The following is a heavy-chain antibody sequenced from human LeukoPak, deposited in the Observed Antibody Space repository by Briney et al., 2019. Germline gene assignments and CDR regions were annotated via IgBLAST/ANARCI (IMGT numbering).Heavy chain of an antibody. V-gene: IGHV4-59*01. CDR1: GGTISSYY. CDR2: IYYSGST. D-gene: IGHD3-22*01. J-gene: IGHJ4*02. Sequence: SETLSLTCTVSGGTISSYYWSWIRQPPGKGLEWIGYIYYSGSTNYNPSLKSRVTISVDTSKNQFSLKLSSVTAADTAVYYCANYYYDSSGYYYFDYWGQGTLVTVSS. CDR3: ANYYYDSSGYYYFDY.